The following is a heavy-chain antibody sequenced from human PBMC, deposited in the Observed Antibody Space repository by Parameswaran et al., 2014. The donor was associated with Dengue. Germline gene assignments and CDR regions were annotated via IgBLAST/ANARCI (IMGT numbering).Heavy chain of an antibody. CDR1: SNA. Sequence: SNARWIRQPPGKGLEWVSAISGSGGSTYYADSVKGRFTISRDNSKNTLYLQMNSLRAEDTAVYYCAKVGASGYAAFYYYYGMDVWGQGTTVTVSS. V-gene: IGHV3-23*01. D-gene: IGHD5-12*01. CDR3: AKVGASGYAAFYYYYGMDV. J-gene: IGHJ6*02. CDR2: ISGSGGST.